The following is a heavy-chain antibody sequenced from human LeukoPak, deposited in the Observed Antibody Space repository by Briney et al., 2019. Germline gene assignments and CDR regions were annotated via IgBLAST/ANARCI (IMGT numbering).Heavy chain of an antibody. CDR3: ARHNPYFDY. CDR1: GCFISSRIKY. CDR2: IYYSGST. V-gene: IGHV4-39*01. Sequence: SETLSLTCTFSGCFISSRIKYWGWLRQPPGEGLEWIGSIYYSGSTYYNPSLKSRVTIYLDTSKNQFSLKLNSVTTADTAIYYCARHNPYFDYWGQGTLVTVSS. J-gene: IGHJ4*02. D-gene: IGHD1-14*01.